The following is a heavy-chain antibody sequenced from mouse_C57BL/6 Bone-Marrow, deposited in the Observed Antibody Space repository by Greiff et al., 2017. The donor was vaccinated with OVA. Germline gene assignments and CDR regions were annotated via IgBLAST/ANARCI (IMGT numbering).Heavy chain of an antibody. CDR3: ARSHYYGSSYVYWYFDV. D-gene: IGHD1-1*01. V-gene: IGHV1-18*01. J-gene: IGHJ1*03. Sequence: VQLQQSGPELVKPGASVKIPCKASGYTFTDYNMDWVKQSHGKSLEWIGDINPNNGGTIYNQKFKGKATLTVDKSSSTAYMELRSLTSEDTAVYYCARSHYYGSSYVYWYFDVWGTGTTVTVSS. CDR1: GYTFTDYN. CDR2: INPNNGGT.